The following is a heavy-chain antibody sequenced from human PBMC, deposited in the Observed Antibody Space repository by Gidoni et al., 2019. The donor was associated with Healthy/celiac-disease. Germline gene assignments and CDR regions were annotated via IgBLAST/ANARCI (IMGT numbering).Heavy chain of an antibody. CDR1: GYTFTSCG. J-gene: IGHJ4*02. D-gene: IGHD2-15*01. CDR3: AGDEVGYCSGGSCYEGDY. V-gene: IGHV1-18*01. Sequence: QVQPVPPGAEVKKPGASVKVPCKASGYTFTSCGHSWVRQAPGQGLEWMGWISAYNGNTNYAQKLQGRVTMTTDTSTSTAYMELRSLRSDDTAVYYCAGDEVGYCSGGSCYEGDYWGQGTLVTVSS. CDR2: ISAYNGNT.